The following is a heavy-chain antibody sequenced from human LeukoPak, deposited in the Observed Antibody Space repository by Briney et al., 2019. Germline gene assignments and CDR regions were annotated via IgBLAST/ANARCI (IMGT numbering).Heavy chain of an antibody. V-gene: IGHV3-23*01. J-gene: IGHJ4*02. D-gene: IGHD4-17*01. CDR1: GFTFSNYA. CDR2: ISGSGDNT. CDR3: AKRSYADYEDY. Sequence: GGSLRLSCAASGFTFSNYAVSWVRRAPGKGLEWVSAISGSGDNTNYADSVKGRFTISRDNSKNTLYLQMNSLRAEDTAVYFCAKRSYADYEDYWGQGTLVTVSS.